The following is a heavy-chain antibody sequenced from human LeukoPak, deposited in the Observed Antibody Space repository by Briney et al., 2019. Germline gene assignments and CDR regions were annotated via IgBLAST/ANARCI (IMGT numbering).Heavy chain of an antibody. Sequence: ASVKVSCKASGYTFTGYYMHWVRQAPGQGLEWVGWIYPNSGGTNYAQKFQGRVTMTRDTSISKDYMELSRLRSDDTAVYYCARGPADGSHFDYWGQGTLVTVSS. V-gene: IGHV1-2*02. J-gene: IGHJ4*02. D-gene: IGHD6-13*01. CDR3: ARGPADGSHFDY. CDR2: IYPNSGGT. CDR1: GYTFTGYY.